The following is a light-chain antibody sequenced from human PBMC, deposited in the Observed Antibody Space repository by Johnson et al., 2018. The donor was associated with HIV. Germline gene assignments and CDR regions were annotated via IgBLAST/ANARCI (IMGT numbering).Light chain of an antibody. Sequence: QSVLTQPPSVSAAPRQKVTISCSGSSSNIGKNYVSWYRHLPGTAPKLLIYENNKRPSGIPDLFSGSKSGTSATLGITGLQTGDEADYYCGTWDSSLSSYVFGTGTKVTVL. J-gene: IGLJ1*01. CDR1: SSNIGKNY. CDR2: ENN. CDR3: GTWDSSLSSYV. V-gene: IGLV1-51*02.